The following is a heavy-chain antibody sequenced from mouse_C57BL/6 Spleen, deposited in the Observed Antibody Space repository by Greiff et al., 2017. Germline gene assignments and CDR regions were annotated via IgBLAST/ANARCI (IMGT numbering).Heavy chain of an antibody. D-gene: IGHD1-1*01. CDR1: GYTFTDYY. CDR3: ARRAVGDYFDY. CDR2: INPYNGGT. J-gene: IGHJ2*01. Sequence: EVHLVESGPVLVKPGASVKMSCKASGYTFTDYYMNWVKQSHGKSLEWIGVINPYNGGTSYNQKFKGKATLTVDTSSSTAYMQLSSLTSEDSAVYYCARRAVGDYFDYWGQGTTLTVSS. V-gene: IGHV1-19*01.